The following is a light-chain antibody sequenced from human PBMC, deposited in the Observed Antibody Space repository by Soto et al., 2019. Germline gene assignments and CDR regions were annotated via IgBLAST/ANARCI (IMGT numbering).Light chain of an antibody. CDR3: QQYNNWPWT. Sequence: EIVMTQSPATLSVSPGERATLSCRASQSVSSNLDWYQQKPGQAPRLLIYGASTRATGIPARFSGSGSGTEFTLTISSLQSEDFAVCYCQQYNNWPWTNGHGTKVEIK. CDR1: QSVSSN. CDR2: GAS. J-gene: IGKJ1*01. V-gene: IGKV3-15*01.